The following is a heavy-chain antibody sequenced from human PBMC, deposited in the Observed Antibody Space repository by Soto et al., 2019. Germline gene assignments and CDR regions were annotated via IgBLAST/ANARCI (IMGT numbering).Heavy chain of an antibody. CDR2: INPGSVTR. Sequence: EVQLVESGGGLVQPGGSLGLSCAVSGLTFTTYNFNWVRQAPGKGLAWISFINPGSVTRHYADTVKGRFTISRDNAKNPLQLQMISPTDADKAVYYSVRAWKAYSYGYLYRGQRTLVTVSP. CDR3: VRAWKAYSYGYLY. D-gene: IGHD5-18*01. V-gene: IGHV3-48*02. J-gene: IGHJ4*02. CDR1: GLTFTTYN.